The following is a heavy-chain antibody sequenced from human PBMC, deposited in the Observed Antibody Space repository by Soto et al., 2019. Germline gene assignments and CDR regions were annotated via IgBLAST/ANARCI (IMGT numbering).Heavy chain of an antibody. J-gene: IGHJ4*02. V-gene: IGHV3-48*01. CDR1: GFTFSSYS. Sequence: EVQLVESGGGLVQPGGSLRLSCAASGFTFSSYSMNWVRQAPGKGLEWVSYISSSSSTIYYADSVKGRFTISRDNAKNSLYLQMNSLRAEDTAVYYCATTTTVTIDDYWGQGTLVTVSS. CDR3: ATTTTVTIDDY. D-gene: IGHD4-17*01. CDR2: ISSSSSTI.